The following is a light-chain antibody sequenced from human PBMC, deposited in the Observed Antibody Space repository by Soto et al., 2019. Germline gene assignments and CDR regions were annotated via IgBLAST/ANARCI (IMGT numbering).Light chain of an antibody. J-gene: IGLJ1*01. V-gene: IGLV2-14*01. CDR3: SLYISGSTYV. CDR1: SSDVGGSRY. CDR2: EVT. Sequence: QSVLTQPASVSGSPGQSITISCTGTSSDVGGSRYVSWYQQNPGRAPKLLIYEVTNRPSGVSNRFSGSKSGNTASLTISGLQAEDEAYYYCSLYISGSTYVFGTGTKVTVL.